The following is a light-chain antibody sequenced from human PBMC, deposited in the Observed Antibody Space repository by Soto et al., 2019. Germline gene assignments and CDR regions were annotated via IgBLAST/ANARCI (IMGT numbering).Light chain of an antibody. CDR1: SSDVGSYNL. CDR3: CSYAGSSTYV. V-gene: IGLV2-23*02. CDR2: DVS. Sequence: QSVLTQPASVSGSPGQSITISCTGTSSDVGSYNLVSWYQQHPGKAPKLMIYDVSKRPSGVSNRFSGSKSGNAAPLTISGLQADDEADYYCCSYAGSSTYVFGTGTKVTVL. J-gene: IGLJ1*01.